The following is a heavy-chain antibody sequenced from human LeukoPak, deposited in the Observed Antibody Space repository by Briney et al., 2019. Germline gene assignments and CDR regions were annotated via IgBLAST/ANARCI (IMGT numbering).Heavy chain of an antibody. V-gene: IGHV4-59*01. J-gene: IGHJ4*02. CDR2: IYYSGST. D-gene: IGHD2-15*01. Sequence: PSETLSHTCTVSGGSISSYYWSWIRQPPGKGLEWIGYIYYSGSTNYNPSLKSRVTISVDTSKNQFSLKLSSVTAADTAVYYCAREKLSAVDYWGQGTLVTVSS. CDR1: GGSISSYY. CDR3: AREKLSAVDY.